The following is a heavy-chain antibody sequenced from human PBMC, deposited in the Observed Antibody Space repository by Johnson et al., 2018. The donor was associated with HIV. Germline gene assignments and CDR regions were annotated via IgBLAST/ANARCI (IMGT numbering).Heavy chain of an antibody. D-gene: IGHD6-6*01. J-gene: IGHJ3*02. V-gene: IGHV3-20*04. CDR3: ARDILEYSSSVPDAFDI. CDR1: GFTFDDYD. CDR2: IPWNAGNT. Sequence: VQLVESGGYVVRPGGSLRLSCAASGFTFDDYDMTWVRQAPGKGLEWVSGIPWNAGNTGYVDSVKGRFPISRDNAKNSLYLQMNSLRAEDTAVYYCARDILEYSSSVPDAFDIWGQGTMVTVSS.